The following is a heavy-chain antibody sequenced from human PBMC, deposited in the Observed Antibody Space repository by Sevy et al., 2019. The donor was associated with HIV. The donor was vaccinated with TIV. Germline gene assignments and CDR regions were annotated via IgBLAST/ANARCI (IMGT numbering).Heavy chain of an antibody. CDR1: GFTFDDYA. CDR2: INWNSGTI. D-gene: IGHD3-10*01. J-gene: IGHJ4*02. CDR3: AKDGHYYGSGLDY. Sequence: GGSLRLSCAASGFTFDDYAMHWVRQVPGKGLEWVSGINWNSGTIGYANSVKGRFTISRDNARKSLYLQMNSLKTEDTALYYCAKDGHYYGSGLDYWGQGTLVTVSS. V-gene: IGHV3-9*01.